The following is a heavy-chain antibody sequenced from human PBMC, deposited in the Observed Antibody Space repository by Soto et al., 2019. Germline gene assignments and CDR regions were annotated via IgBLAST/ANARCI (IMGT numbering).Heavy chain of an antibody. D-gene: IGHD4-17*01. CDR1: GFTFSRDG. V-gene: IGHV3-23*01. CDR3: AKERATTTAFDY. J-gene: IGHJ4*02. CDR2: ITDNGGST. Sequence: GESLKISCAASGFTFSRDGMSWVRQAPGKGLEWVSLITDNGGSTYYADSVKGRFTISRDNTKNTLFLQMNSLRAEDTAVYYCAKERATTTAFDYWGQGALVTVS.